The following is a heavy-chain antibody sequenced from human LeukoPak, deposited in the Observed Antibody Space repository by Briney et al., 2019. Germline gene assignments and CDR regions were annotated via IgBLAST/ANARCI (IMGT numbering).Heavy chain of an antibody. J-gene: IGHJ4*02. CDR1: GFTFSSYA. D-gene: IGHD3-3*01. CDR3: AKEEWLLAVYFDH. Sequence: GGSLRLSCAASGFTFSSYAMGWVRQAPGKGLQWVSTIKGSDCSTLYGDSVKGRFTISRDNSKNTLYLQMNSLSPEDAAVYYFAKEEWLLAVYFDHWGQGTLVTVSS. V-gene: IGHV3-23*01. CDR2: IKGSDCST.